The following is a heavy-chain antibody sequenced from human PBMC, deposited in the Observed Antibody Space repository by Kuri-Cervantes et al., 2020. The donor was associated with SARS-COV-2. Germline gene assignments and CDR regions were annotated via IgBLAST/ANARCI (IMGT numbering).Heavy chain of an antibody. CDR3: TGDHYYYYYMDV. CDR2: ISSSSSTI. Sequence: GGSLRLSCAASGFTFSSYSMNWVRQAPGKGLEWVSYISSSSSTIYYADSVKGRFTISRDNLKNSLYLQMNSLRAEDTAVYCCTGDHYYYYYMDVWGKGTTVTVSS. J-gene: IGHJ6*03. D-gene: IGHD3-10*01. CDR1: GFTFSSYS. V-gene: IGHV3-48*01.